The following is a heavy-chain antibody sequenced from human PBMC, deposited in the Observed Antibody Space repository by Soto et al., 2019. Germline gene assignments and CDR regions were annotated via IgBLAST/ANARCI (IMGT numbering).Heavy chain of an antibody. CDR3: GKGKIKVGTEIYY. V-gene: IGHV3-30*18. D-gene: IGHD5-12*01. J-gene: IGHJ4*01. CDR2: ISYDGSNK. Sequence: QVQLVESGGGVVQPGRSLRLSCAASGFTFSSYGMHWVRQAPGKGLEWVAVISYDGSNKYYANSVKGRFTISRDNSKDPLYWQMNSPRGEDTAGYYWGKGKIKVGTEIYYWGHGTLVTVSS. CDR1: GFTFSSYG.